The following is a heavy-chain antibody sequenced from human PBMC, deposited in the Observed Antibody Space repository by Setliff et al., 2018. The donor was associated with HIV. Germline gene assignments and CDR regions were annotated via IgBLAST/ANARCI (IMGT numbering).Heavy chain of an antibody. J-gene: IGHJ5*01. V-gene: IGHV4-39*07. CDR2: IYYDGRT. D-gene: IGHD3-16*01. CDR1: GGSIRTGAYY. Sequence: KTSETLSLTCTVSGGSIRTGAYYWGWIRLPPGKGLGWIGSIYYDGRTFYKPSLKSRLTISVDTSKNQFSLSLNSVTAADTAVYFCARGGAVSADFDSWGQGTLVTVSS. CDR3: ARGGAVSADFDS.